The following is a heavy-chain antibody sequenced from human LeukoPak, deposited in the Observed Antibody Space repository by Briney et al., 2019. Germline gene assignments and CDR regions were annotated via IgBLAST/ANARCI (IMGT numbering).Heavy chain of an antibody. J-gene: IGHJ4*02. CDR1: GFTFSRFE. D-gene: IGHD3-10*01. Sequence: GGSLRLSCAASGFTFSRFEMSWVRQAPGKGLEWVSAISGSGGSAYYADSVKGRFTISRDNSKNTLYLQMNSLRDDDTAVYHCARGYGLGSYPIDYWGQGTLVTVSS. V-gene: IGHV3-23*01. CDR2: ISGSGGSA. CDR3: ARGYGLGSYPIDY.